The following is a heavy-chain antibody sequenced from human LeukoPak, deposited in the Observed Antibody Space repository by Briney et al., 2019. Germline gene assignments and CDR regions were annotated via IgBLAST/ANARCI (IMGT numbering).Heavy chain of an antibody. V-gene: IGHV3-53*01. D-gene: IGHD3-10*01. CDR3: AKELWFGELFALDY. J-gene: IGHJ4*02. Sequence: PGGSLRLSCAASGFTVSSNYMSWVRQAPGKGLEWVSAIYSGGSTYYADSVRGRFTTSRDNSKNTLYLQMNSLRAEDTAVYYCAKELWFGELFALDYWGQGTLVTVSS. CDR1: GFTVSSNY. CDR2: IYSGGST.